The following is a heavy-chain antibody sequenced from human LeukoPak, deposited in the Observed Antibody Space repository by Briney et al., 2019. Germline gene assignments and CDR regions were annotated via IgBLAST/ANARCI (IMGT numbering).Heavy chain of an antibody. CDR3: ARLFTPPAPYRDY. J-gene: IGHJ4*02. CDR2: IYYSGST. CDR1: GGSISSSSYY. V-gene: IGHV4-39*07. Sequence: SETLSLTCTVSGGSISSSSYYWGWIRQPPGKGLEWIGSIYYSGSTYYNPSLKSRVTISVDTSKNQFSLKLSSVTAADTAVYYCARLFTPPAPYRDYWGQGTLVTVSS. D-gene: IGHD2-2*01.